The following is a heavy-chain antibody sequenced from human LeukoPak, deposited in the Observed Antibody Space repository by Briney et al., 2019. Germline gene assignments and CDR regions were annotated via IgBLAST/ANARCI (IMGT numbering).Heavy chain of an antibody. D-gene: IGHD6-6*01. Sequence: GESLKISCKGSGYSFTSYWIGWVRQMPGKGLEWMGIIYPGDSDTRYRPSFQGKVTISADKSISTAYLQWSSLKASDTAMYYCARSTPSIAESSAFDIWGQGTMVTVSS. CDR1: GYSFTSYW. CDR2: IYPGDSDT. V-gene: IGHV5-51*01. CDR3: ARSTPSIAESSAFDI. J-gene: IGHJ3*02.